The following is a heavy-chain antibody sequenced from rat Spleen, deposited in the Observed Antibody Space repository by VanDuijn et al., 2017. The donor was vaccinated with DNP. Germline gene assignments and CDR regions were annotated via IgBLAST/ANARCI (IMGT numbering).Heavy chain of an antibody. J-gene: IGHJ3*01. CDR3: ATGGAGIWFAY. CDR2: ISYRGSA. V-gene: IGHV3-1*01. Sequence: EVQLQESGPGLVKPSQSLSLTCSVTGYSIISNYWAWIRKFPGNKMEWLAYISYRGSASYNPSLKSRISITRDTSKNQFFLQLNSVTTEDTATYYCATGGAGIWFAYWGQGTLVTVSS. D-gene: IGHD4-2*01. CDR1: GYSIISNY.